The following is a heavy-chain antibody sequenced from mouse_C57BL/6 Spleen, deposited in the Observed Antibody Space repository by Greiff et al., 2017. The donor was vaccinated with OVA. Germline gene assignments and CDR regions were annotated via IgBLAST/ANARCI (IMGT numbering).Heavy chain of an antibody. D-gene: IGHD1-1*01. Sequence: VQLQQPGAELVRPGSSVKLSCKASGYTFTSYWMHWVKQRPIQGLEWIGNIDTSDSETHYNQKFKDKATLTVDKSSSTAYMQLSSLTSEDSAVYYCARSSSYYFDYWGQGTTLTVSS. CDR1: GYTFTSYW. CDR3: ARSSSYYFDY. CDR2: IDTSDSET. J-gene: IGHJ2*01. V-gene: IGHV1-52*01.